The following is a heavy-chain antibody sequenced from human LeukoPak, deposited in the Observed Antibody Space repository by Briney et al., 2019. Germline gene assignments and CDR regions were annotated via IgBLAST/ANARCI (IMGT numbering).Heavy chain of an antibody. J-gene: IGHJ2*01. CDR2: FDPEGGET. Sequence: ASVKVSCKVSGYTLTELSMHWVRQAPGKGLEWMGGFDPEGGETIYAQKFQGRVTMTEDTSTDTAYMELSSLRSEDTAVYYCATGLYPSTVTTYWYFDLWGRGTLVTVSS. CDR1: GYTLTELS. D-gene: IGHD4-11*01. CDR3: ATGLYPSTVTTYWYFDL. V-gene: IGHV1-24*01.